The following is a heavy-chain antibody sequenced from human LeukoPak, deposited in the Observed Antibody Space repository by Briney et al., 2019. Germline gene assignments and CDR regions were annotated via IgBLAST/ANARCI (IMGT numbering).Heavy chain of an antibody. CDR3: ARDQANYYDSSGYLGWFDY. J-gene: IGHJ4*02. Sequence: SETLSLTCTVSGGSISGYYWSWIRQPPGKGLEWIGYIYYSGSTNYNPSLKSRVTISVDTSKNQFSLKLSSVTAADTAVYYCARDQANYYDSSGYLGWFDYWGQGTLVTVSS. D-gene: IGHD3-22*01. CDR2: IYYSGST. V-gene: IGHV4-59*01. CDR1: GGSISGYY.